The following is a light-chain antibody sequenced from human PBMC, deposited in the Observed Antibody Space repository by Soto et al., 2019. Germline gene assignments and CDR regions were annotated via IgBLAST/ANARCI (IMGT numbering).Light chain of an antibody. V-gene: IGLV1-40*01. J-gene: IGLJ1*01. CDR3: QSYDTSLNAYV. CDR2: DNT. Sequence: QSVLTQPPSVSGAPGQRVTISCTGSSSNIGSGYYVHWYQQLPGTAPKLLIYDNTDRPSGVPDRLSGSKSGTSASLAIIGLQAEDEADYYCQSYDTSLNAYVFGTGTKVTVL. CDR1: SSNIGSGYY.